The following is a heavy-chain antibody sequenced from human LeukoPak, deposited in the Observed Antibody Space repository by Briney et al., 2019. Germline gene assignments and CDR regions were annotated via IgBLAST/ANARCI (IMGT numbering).Heavy chain of an antibody. CDR1: GFTLSSYW. D-gene: IGHD1-1*01. J-gene: IGHJ4*02. CDR3: VRTTYGDY. V-gene: IGHV3-7*02. Sequence: GGSLRLSCAASGFTLSSYWMTWVRQAPRKGLEWVAAVKPDGSEKNYVDSVKGRFTISRDNAKNSLYLQLSSLSAEDTAVYYCVRTTYGDYWAQGTLVTVSS. CDR2: VKPDGSEK.